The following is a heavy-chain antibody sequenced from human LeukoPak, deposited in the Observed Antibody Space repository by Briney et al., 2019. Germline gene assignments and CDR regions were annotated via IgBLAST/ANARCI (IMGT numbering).Heavy chain of an antibody. D-gene: IGHD2-2*01. CDR2: IYSGGST. CDR1: GFTVSSNY. J-gene: IGHJ4*02. V-gene: IGHV3-66*01. Sequence: PGGSLRLSCAASGFTVSSNYMSWVRQAPGKGLEWVSVIYSGGSTYYADSAKGRFTISRDNSKNTLYLQMNSLRAEDTAVYYCARGLPVVVPAAPTPFDYWGQGTLVTVPS. CDR3: ARGLPVVVPAAPTPFDY.